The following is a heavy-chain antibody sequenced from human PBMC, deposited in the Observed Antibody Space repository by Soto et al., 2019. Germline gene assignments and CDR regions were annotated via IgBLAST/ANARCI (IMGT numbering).Heavy chain of an antibody. D-gene: IGHD3-16*02. V-gene: IGHV3-23*01. J-gene: IGHJ6*02. CDR3: AKDAGGLLLVNGDV. CDR2: ISGSGGST. CDR1: GFTFRSYA. Sequence: EVQLLESGGGLVQPGGSLRLSCAASGFTFRSYAMNWVRQAPGKGLEWVSAISGSGGSTYYADSVKGRFTISRDNSKNTLYLQMNSLRAEDTAVYYGAKDAGGLLLVNGDVWGQGTTVTVSS.